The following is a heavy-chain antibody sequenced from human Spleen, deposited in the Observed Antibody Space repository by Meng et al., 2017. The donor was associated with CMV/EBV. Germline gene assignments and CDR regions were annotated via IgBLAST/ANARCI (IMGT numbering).Heavy chain of an antibody. Sequence: SVKVSCKASGYVFTSYFLHWVRQAPGQGLEWMGGIIPIFGTANYAQKFQGRVTITTDESTSTAYMELSSLRSEDTAVYYCARGYSSSWYSDDYWGQGTLVTVSS. J-gene: IGHJ4*02. D-gene: IGHD6-13*01. V-gene: IGHV1-69*05. CDR2: IIPIFGTA. CDR3: ARGYSSSWYSDDY. CDR1: GYVFTSYF.